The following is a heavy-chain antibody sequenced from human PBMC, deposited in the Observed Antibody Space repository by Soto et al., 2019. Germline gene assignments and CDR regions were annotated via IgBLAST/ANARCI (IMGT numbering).Heavy chain of an antibody. J-gene: IGHJ3*01. CDR3: ERETADTRTSPHNTFNL. Sequence: QEQLAESGGGLVKPGGSLRLSCAASGFSFNVYYMNWVRQAPGSGLEWVASISLLGDSTYYEDSVKGRFTISRDNGKSSLYLQIDTLRHEDTAVYYCERETADTRTSPHNTFNLWGQGTMVTVSS. CDR1: GFSFNVYY. CDR2: ISLLGDST. V-gene: IGHV3-11*01. D-gene: IGHD1-20*01.